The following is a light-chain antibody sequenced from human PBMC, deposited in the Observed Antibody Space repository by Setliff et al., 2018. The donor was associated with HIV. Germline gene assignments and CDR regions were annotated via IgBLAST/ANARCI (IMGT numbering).Light chain of an antibody. J-gene: IGLJ1*01. V-gene: IGLV2-8*01. CDR2: ELS. Sequence: QSALTQPPSASGSPGQSVAISCTGTSSDIGSHNHVSWYQQYPGKAPKLMIYELSQRPSGVPDRFSGSKSGNTASLTVSGLQAEDGADYYCASYAGDGVHDIYVFGTGTKGTAL. CDR1: SSDIGSHNH. CDR3: ASYAGDGVHDIYV.